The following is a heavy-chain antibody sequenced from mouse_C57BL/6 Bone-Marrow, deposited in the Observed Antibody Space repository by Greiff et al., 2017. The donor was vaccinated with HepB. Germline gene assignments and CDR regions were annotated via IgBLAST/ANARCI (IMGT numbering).Heavy chain of an antibody. J-gene: IGHJ3*01. CDR3: ARRGTAQAPWFAY. CDR2: IYPRSGNT. D-gene: IGHD3-2*02. V-gene: IGHV1-81*01. Sequence: VKLQESGAELARPGASVKLSCKASGYTFTSYGISWVKQRTGQGLEWIGEIYPRSGNTYYNEKFKGKATLTADKSSSTAYMGLRSLTSEDSAVYFCARRGTAQAPWFAYWGQGTLVTVSA. CDR1: GYTFTSYG.